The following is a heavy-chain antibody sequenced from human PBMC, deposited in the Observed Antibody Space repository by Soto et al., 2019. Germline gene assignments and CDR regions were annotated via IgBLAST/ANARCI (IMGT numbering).Heavy chain of an antibody. D-gene: IGHD1-1*01. V-gene: IGHV4-39*07. CDR3: ASKPSNWNTWMIY. Sequence: SSETLSLTCDVSGGPVGYTSFYWGWLRQSPGKGLEWIGSVHHSVTTYYNPSLRSRVTISVDKSNNHFSLNLRSVTAADTAVYYCASKPSNWNTWMIYWGPGIQVTVSS. J-gene: IGHJ4*02. CDR2: VHHSVTT. CDR1: GGPVGYTSFY.